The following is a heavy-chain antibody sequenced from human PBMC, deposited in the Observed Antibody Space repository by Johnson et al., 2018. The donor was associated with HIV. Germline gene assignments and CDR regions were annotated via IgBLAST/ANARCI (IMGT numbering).Heavy chain of an antibody. J-gene: IGHJ3*02. V-gene: IGHV3-23*04. D-gene: IGHD4-17*01. CDR3: AKSFGDYNDDPFDI. CDR1: GVNFRPYP. CDR2: ISGSGGSK. Sequence: EVQLVESGGGLVQPGGSLKLSCAASGVNFRPYPMTWVRQAPGKGLEWVSSISGSGGSKYYADSVTGRFTISRDNSKFTLSLHMNNLRVEDTAIYYCAKSFGDYNDDPFDIWGQGTMVTVSS.